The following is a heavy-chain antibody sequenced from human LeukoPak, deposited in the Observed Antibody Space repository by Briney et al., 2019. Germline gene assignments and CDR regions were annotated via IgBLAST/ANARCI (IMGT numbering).Heavy chain of an antibody. CDR3: ARVGQAWIQLWFFDS. Sequence: ASVTVSCKASGYTFTRYYIHWVRRAPGQGLEWIGIINPSGGTTDFAQKFQGRVTMTSDTSTSTVYMELSSLRSEDTAVYYCARVGQAWIQLWFFDSWGQGTLVTVSS. D-gene: IGHD5-18*01. J-gene: IGHJ4*02. V-gene: IGHV1-46*01. CDR1: GYTFTRYY. CDR2: INPSGGTT.